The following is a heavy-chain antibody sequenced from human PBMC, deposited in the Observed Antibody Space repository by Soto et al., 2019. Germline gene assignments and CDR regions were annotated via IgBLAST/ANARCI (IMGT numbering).Heavy chain of an antibody. D-gene: IGHD4-17*01. CDR3: VGDHGNYGTFDQ. Sequence: QVQLVQSGPEVKKPGALVKVSCKASGDISPRYGISWVRQAPGQGLDWLGWINSYNGVTNYAQSLQGRVTLTTDSSTSTAYMEVRSLRFDDTAVYYCVGDHGNYGTFDQWGQGTLVTVSS. J-gene: IGHJ4*02. CDR2: INSYNGVT. CDR1: GDISPRYG. V-gene: IGHV1-18*01.